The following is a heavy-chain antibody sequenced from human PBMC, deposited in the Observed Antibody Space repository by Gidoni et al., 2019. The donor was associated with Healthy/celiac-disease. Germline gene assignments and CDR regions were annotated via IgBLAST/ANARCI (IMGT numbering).Heavy chain of an antibody. CDR2: ISYDGSNK. CDR1: GFTFSSYA. V-gene: IGHV3-30-3*01. D-gene: IGHD6-6*01. J-gene: IGHJ4*02. Sequence: QVQLVESGGGVVQPGRSLSLSCAASGFTFSSYAMHWVRQAPGKGLEWVAVISYDGSNKYYADSVKGRFTISRDNSKNTLYLQMNSLRAEDTAVYYCARASIAARYFDYWGQGTLVTVSS. CDR3: ARASIAARYFDY.